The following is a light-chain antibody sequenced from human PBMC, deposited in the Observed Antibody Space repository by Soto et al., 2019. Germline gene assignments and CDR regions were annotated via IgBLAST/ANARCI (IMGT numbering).Light chain of an antibody. CDR3: QQYGSSLIT. V-gene: IGKV3-20*01. CDR1: RSVSNNY. Sequence: EIVLTQSPGTLSLSPGERATLSCRASRSVSNNYLAWYQQKRGQAPRLLIYDTSSRATGIPDRFSGTGSATDFTLTISRLEPEDFAVYYCQQYGSSLITFGQGTRLEI. J-gene: IGKJ5*01. CDR2: DTS.